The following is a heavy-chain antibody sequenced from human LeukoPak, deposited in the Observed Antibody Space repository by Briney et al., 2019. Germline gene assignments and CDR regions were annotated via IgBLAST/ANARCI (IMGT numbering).Heavy chain of an antibody. V-gene: IGHV4-61*01. CDR2: IYYSGST. J-gene: IGHJ5*02. CDR3: ARETETTEGSWFDP. Sequence: SETLSLTCAVSGGSVTSNNWWNWLRQPPGKGLEWIGYIYYSGSTNYNPSLKSRVTLSVDTSKNQFSLKLSSVTAADTAVYYCARETETTEGSWFDPWGQGTLVTVSS. D-gene: IGHD4-17*01. CDR1: GGSVTSNNW.